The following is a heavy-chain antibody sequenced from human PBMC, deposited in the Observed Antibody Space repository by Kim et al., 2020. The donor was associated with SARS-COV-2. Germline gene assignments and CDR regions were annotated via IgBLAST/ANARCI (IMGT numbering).Heavy chain of an antibody. J-gene: IGHJ6*02. D-gene: IGHD4-4*01. CDR1: GGSFSGYY. Sequence: SETLSLTCAVYGGSFSGYYWSWIRQPPGKGLEWIGEINHSGSTNYNPSLKSRVTISVDTSKNQFSLKLSSVTAADTAVYYCAQHDYSKLAALDVWGQGTTVTVSS. CDR3: AQHDYSKLAALDV. CDR2: INHSGST. V-gene: IGHV4-34*01.